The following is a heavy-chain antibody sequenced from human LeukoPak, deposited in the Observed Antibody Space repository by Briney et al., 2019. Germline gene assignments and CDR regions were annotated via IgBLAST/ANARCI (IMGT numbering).Heavy chain of an antibody. J-gene: IGHJ4*02. Sequence: GGSLRLSCAASGFTFSSYAMHWVHQAPGKGLEWVAVISYDGSNKYYADSVKGRFTISRDNSKNTLYLQMNSLRAEDTAVYYCARVESIVGAAFDYWGQGTLVTVSS. V-gene: IGHV3-30*04. CDR1: GFTFSSYA. CDR3: ARVESIVGAAFDY. D-gene: IGHD1-26*01. CDR2: ISYDGSNK.